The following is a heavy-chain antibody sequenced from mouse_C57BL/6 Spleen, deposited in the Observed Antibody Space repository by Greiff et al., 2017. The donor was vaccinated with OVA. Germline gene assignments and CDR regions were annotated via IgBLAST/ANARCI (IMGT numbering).Heavy chain of an antibody. CDR2: INPNNGGT. D-gene: IGHD6-2*01. CDR3: ARSFVSIYAMDY. J-gene: IGHJ4*01. V-gene: IGHV1-26*01. Sequence: EVQLQQSGPELVKPGASVKISCKASGYTFTDYYMNWVKQSHGKSLEWIGDINPNNGGTSYNQKFKGKATLTVDKSSSTAYMELRSLTSEDSAVYDCARSFVSIYAMDYWGQGTSVTVSS. CDR1: GYTFTDYY.